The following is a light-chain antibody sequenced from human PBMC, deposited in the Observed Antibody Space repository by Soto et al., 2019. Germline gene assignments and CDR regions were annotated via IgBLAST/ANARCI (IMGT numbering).Light chain of an antibody. V-gene: IGKV1-5*01. CDR1: QSISSW. CDR2: DAS. Sequence: DIQMTQSPSTLSASVGDRVTITCRASQSISSWLAWYQRKPGKAPKVLIYDASSLESGVPSRFSGSGSGTEFTLTISSLQPDDFATYYCQQYKSSSLSFGGGTKVDIK. CDR3: QQYKSSSLS. J-gene: IGKJ4*01.